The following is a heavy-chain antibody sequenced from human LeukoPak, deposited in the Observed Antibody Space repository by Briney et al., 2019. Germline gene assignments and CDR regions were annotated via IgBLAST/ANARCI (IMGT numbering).Heavy chain of an antibody. V-gene: IGHV4-39*01. CDR2: IYYSGST. Sequence: SETLSLTCTVSCGSINSSSYYWGWIRQPPGKGLEWIGSIYYSGSTYYNPSLKSRVTISVDTSKNQFSLKLRPVPAADTAVYYCASYVDPAMVTSGYWGQGTLVTVSS. D-gene: IGHD5-18*01. CDR3: ASYVDPAMVTSGY. CDR1: CGSINSSSYY. J-gene: IGHJ4*02.